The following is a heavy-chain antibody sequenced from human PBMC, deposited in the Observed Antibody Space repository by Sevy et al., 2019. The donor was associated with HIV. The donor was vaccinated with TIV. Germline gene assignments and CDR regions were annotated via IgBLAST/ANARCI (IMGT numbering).Heavy chain of an antibody. CDR3: ARESIAVAGIGYYFNY. V-gene: IGHV3-33*01. D-gene: IGHD6-19*01. Sequence: GGSLRLSCAASGFSFSGYGMHWVRQAPGKGLEWVSVIWYDATNKEYADSVKGRFPISRDNSKKTTYLQMNSLRAEDTAVYYCARESIAVAGIGYYFNYWGQGTLVTVSS. J-gene: IGHJ4*02. CDR2: IWYDATNK. CDR1: GFSFSGYG.